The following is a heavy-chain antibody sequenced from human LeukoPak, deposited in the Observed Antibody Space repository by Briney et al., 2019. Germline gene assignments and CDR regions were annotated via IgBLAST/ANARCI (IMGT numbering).Heavy chain of an antibody. V-gene: IGHV3-11*04. CDR2: ISSSGSTI. D-gene: IGHD1-26*01. CDR3: VKENRYSGSYPR. Sequence: LSLTCAVYGGSFSGYYWSWIRQPPGKGLEWVSYISSSGSTIYYADSVKGRFTISRDNSKNTLYLQMNSLRAEDTAVYYCVKENRYSGSYPRWGQGTLVTVSS. J-gene: IGHJ4*02. CDR1: GGSFSGYY.